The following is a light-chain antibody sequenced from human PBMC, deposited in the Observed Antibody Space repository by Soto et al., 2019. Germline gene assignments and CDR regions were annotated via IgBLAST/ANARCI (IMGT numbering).Light chain of an antibody. CDR1: QSVSSSY. CDR2: GAS. CDR3: QQYGSSAFT. V-gene: IGKV3-20*01. Sequence: EIVLTQSPGTLSLSPGERATLSCRASQSVSSSYLAWYQQKPGQAPRLLIYGASSRATGIPDRFSGSGSGTDFTLTISRLEPEDFAVYYCQQYGSSAFTFGPGTGGYQT. J-gene: IGKJ3*01.